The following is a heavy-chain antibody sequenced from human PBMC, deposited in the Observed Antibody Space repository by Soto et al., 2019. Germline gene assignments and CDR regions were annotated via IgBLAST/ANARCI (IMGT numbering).Heavy chain of an antibody. CDR3: AKDICSTSSCYFAP. Sequence: EVQLLESGGDLVQPGGSLRLSCAASGFNFGAYAMTWVRQAPGKGLEWVSAISGSGDDTYYADSVKGRFTISRDNPKNTLYLQMNSLRAEDTAMYYCAKDICSTSSCYFAPWGQGTLVTVSS. CDR1: GFNFGAYA. D-gene: IGHD2-2*01. J-gene: IGHJ5*02. V-gene: IGHV3-23*01. CDR2: ISGSGDDT.